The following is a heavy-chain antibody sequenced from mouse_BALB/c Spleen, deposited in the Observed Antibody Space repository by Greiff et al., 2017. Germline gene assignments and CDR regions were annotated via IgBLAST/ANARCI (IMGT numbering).Heavy chain of an antibody. CDR3: ARQGAMILFDY. J-gene: IGHJ2*01. Sequence: VQLKESGPGLVKPSQSLSLTCTVTGYSITSDYAWNWIRQFPGNKLEWMGYISYSGSTSYNPSLKSRISITRDTSKNQFFLQLNSVTTEDTATYYCARQGAMILFDYWGQGTTLTVSS. V-gene: IGHV3-2*02. CDR1: GYSITSDYA. D-gene: IGHD2-3*01. CDR2: ISYSGST.